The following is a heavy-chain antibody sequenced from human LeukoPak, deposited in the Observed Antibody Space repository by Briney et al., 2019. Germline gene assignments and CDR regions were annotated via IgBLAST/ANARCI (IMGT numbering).Heavy chain of an antibody. CDR1: GGSISSSSYY. CDR3: ARHLRGIAIWSGYLNRFDP. CDR2: IYYSGST. Sequence: SETLSLTCTVSGGSISSSSYYWGWIRQPPGKGLEWIGSIYYSGSTYYNPSLKSRVTISVDTSKNQFSLKLSSVTAADTAVYYCARHLRGIAIWSGYLNRFDPWGQGTLVTVSS. D-gene: IGHD3-3*01. J-gene: IGHJ5*02. V-gene: IGHV4-39*01.